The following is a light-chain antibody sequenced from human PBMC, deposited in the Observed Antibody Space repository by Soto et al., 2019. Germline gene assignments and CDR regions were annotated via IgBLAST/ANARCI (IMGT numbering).Light chain of an antibody. CDR3: CSYADGSIYF. J-gene: IGLJ1*01. CDR2: YVD. Sequence: QSALTQPASVSGSPGQSITISCTGSSRDVGAYDYVSWYLQYPDKAPQLLIYYVDHRPSGVSNRFSGSKSGNTASLIISGLQAEDEGDYYCCSYADGSIYFFGTGTKLTVL. CDR1: SRDVGAYDY. V-gene: IGLV2-14*03.